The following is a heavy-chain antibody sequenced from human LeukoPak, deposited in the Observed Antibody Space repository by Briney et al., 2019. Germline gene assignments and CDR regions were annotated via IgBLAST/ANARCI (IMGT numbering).Heavy chain of an antibody. Sequence: WGALRLSRAAAGFTLSSHGMHWGRPAPGKGVEGVAVIWYDGSNKYYADSVKGRFTISRDNSKNTLYLQMNSLRAEDTAVYYCARDKTTGVDYWGQGTLVTVSS. CDR2: IWYDGSNK. CDR1: GFTLSSHG. J-gene: IGHJ4*02. V-gene: IGHV3-33*01. D-gene: IGHD7-27*01. CDR3: ARDKTTGVDY.